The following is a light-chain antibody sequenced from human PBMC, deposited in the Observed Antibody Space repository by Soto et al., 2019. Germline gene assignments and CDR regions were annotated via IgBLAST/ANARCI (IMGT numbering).Light chain of an antibody. CDR2: GAS. J-gene: IGKJ1*01. Sequence: EVVLTQSPVTLSLSPGERATLSFSSSQSFRGLLAWYQQKPGQAPRLLIYGASTRATGIPARFSGSASGTEFTLTISSLQSEDFAVYYCQQYNNWPPWTFGQGTKVDI. CDR3: QQYNNWPPWT. V-gene: IGKV3-15*01. CDR1: QSFRGL.